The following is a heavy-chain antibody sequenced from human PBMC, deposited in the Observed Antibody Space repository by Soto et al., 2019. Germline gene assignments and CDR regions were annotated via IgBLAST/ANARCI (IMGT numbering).Heavy chain of an antibody. J-gene: IGHJ4*02. D-gene: IGHD3-22*01. Sequence: LRLSCAASGFTFSIYAMSWVRQAPGKGLEWVSTIGGSGGGTSYADFVRGRFTISRDNSKNTLYLQMNSLRAEDTAVYYCAKDAPGSGWLSDYWGQGTLVTVSS. CDR1: GFTFSIYA. V-gene: IGHV3-23*01. CDR3: AKDAPGSGWLSDY. CDR2: IGGSGGGT.